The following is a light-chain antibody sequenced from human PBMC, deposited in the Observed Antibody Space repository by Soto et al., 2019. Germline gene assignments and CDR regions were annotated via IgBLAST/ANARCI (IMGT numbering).Light chain of an antibody. J-gene: IGKJ5*01. V-gene: IGKV3-11*01. Sequence: IVMTQSPATLSVSPWGRATLSCRASQSISDTLAWYQQKPGQAPRLLIYDASVRATGTPARFSGSGSGTAFTLTISSLEPEDFALYYCQQRSTWPTFGQGTRLEIK. CDR1: QSISDT. CDR3: QQRSTWPT. CDR2: DAS.